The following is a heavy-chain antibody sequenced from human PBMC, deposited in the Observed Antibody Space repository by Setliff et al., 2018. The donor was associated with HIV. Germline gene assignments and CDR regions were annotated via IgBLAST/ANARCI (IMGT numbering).Heavy chain of an antibody. CDR1: GASVTNVLYY. J-gene: IGHJ5*02. D-gene: IGHD3-22*01. CDR3: ASRVYYYDSNNFLREEGFDP. Sequence: SETLSLTCTVSGASVTNVLYYWSWLRQPAGKGLEWIGHIYTSGNSRYTNYNPSLKSRVTISIDTSKNQFSLNLTSVTAADTSVYYCASRVYYYDSNNFLREEGFDPWGQGTLVTVAS. V-gene: IGHV4-61*09. CDR2: IYTSGNSRYT.